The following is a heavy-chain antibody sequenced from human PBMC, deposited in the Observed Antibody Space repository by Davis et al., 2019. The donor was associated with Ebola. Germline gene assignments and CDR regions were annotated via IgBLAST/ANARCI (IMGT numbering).Heavy chain of an antibody. V-gene: IGHV1-18*01. Sequence: ASVKVSCKASGCTFASHGITWVRQAPGQGLEWMGWINTYNGNTQYAEKYEGRVTMTRDTSTNTAYLNLRGLRSDDTAVYYCARGHTYGRWDDWFDPWGQGTLVTVSS. CDR1: GCTFASHG. CDR3: ARGHTYGRWDDWFDP. D-gene: IGHD5-18*01. J-gene: IGHJ5*02. CDR2: INTYNGNT.